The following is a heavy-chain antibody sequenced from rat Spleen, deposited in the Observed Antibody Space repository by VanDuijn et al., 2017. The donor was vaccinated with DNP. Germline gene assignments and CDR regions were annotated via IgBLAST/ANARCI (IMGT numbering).Heavy chain of an antibody. CDR1: GFTFNDYN. Sequence: EVQLVESGGGLVQPGRSLKLSCAASGFTFNDYNMAWVRQSLKKGLEWVAVIIYDGSTTYYRDSVKGRFTISRDNAKSTLYLQVNSLRSEDTATYYCATSESAGFVYWGQGTLVTVSS. J-gene: IGHJ3*01. D-gene: IGHD3-7*01. V-gene: IGHV5-7*01. CDR3: ATSESAGFVY. CDR2: IIYDGSTT.